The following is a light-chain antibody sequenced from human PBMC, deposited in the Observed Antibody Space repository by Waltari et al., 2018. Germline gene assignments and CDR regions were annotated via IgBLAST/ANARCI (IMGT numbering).Light chain of an antibody. CDR1: KLGDQY. CDR3: QVWDTTRGF. CDR2: QDA. J-gene: IGLJ1*01. Sequence: SYDLTQPPSVSVSPEQTATITCSGDKLGDQYVFWYQQKPGQSPVLVLYQDAKRPSGIPARFSGSNSGNTATLTIRMTQPMDEADYYCQVWDTTRGFYGSGTKVTVL. V-gene: IGLV3-1*01.